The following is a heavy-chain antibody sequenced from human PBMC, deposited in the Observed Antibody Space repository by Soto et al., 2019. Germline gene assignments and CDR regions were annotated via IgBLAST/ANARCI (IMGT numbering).Heavy chain of an antibody. V-gene: IGHV4-30-2*01. Sequence: SETLSLTCAVSGGSISSGGYSWSWIRQPPGQGLEWIGYIYHSGSTYYNPSLKSRVTISVDRSKNQFSLKLSSVTAADTAVYYCARGGVDYYDSSGYYFSPYYFDYWGQGSL. CDR1: GGSISSGGYS. J-gene: IGHJ4*02. CDR2: IYHSGST. CDR3: ARGGVDYYDSSGYYFSPYYFDY. D-gene: IGHD3-22*01.